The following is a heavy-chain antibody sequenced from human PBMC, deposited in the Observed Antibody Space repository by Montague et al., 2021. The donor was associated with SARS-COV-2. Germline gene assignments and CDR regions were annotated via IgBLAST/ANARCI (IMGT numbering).Heavy chain of an antibody. V-gene: IGHV4-34*01. CDR3: ARGVKWGILGGDYYYMDV. D-gene: IGHD3-16*01. Sequence: SETLSLTRAVYGGSFSGYYWSWIRQPPGKGLEWIGEINHSGSTNXNPSLKSRVTISVDTYKNQFSLKLSSVTAADTAVYYCARGVKWGILGGDYYYMDVWGKGTTVTVS. CDR1: GGSFSGYY. CDR2: INHSGST. J-gene: IGHJ6*03.